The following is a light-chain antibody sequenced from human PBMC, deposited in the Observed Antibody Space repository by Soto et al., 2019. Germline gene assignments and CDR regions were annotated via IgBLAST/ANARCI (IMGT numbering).Light chain of an antibody. V-gene: IGKV3-20*01. CDR2: SAS. Sequence: IVLTKSPGTLSLSPGERATLSCRASQSVSSTYLAWYQQKPGQAPRLLIYSASSRATGIPDRFSGSGSATDLTLTISRLEPEDFAVYYCQQYGRSPRTFGQGTKVEIK. CDR3: QQYGRSPRT. CDR1: QSVSSTY. J-gene: IGKJ1*01.